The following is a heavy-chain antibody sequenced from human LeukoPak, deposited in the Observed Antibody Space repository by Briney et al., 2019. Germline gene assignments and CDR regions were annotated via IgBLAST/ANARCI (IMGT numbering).Heavy chain of an antibody. J-gene: IGHJ4*02. Sequence: PSETLSLTCAVYGGSFSGYYWSWIRQPPGKGLEWIGEINHSGITNYKPSLKSRVVISVDTSKNQFSLKLSSVTAADTAVYYCARGRHSYYYDSSGYYRPFDYWGQGTLVTVSS. D-gene: IGHD3-22*01. CDR3: ARGRHSYYYDSSGYYRPFDY. CDR2: INHSGIT. V-gene: IGHV4-34*01. CDR1: GGSFSGYY.